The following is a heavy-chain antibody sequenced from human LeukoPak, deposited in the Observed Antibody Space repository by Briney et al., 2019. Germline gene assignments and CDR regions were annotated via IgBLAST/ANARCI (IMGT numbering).Heavy chain of an antibody. CDR3: AREIAALQDY. J-gene: IGHJ4*02. D-gene: IGHD6-6*01. CDR1: GFTFSSYA. Sequence: GGSLRLSCAASGFTFSSYAMHWVRQAPGKGLEWVAVISYDGSNKYYADSVKGRFTISGDNSKNTLYLQMNSLRAEDTAVYYCAREIAALQDYWGRGTLVTVSS. V-gene: IGHV3-30-3*01. CDR2: ISYDGSNK.